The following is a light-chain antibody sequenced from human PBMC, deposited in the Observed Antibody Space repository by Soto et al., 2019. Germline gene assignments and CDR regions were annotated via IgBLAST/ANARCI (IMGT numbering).Light chain of an antibody. CDR1: QAIDTY. CDR2: GAS. J-gene: IGKJ4*01. CDR3: QKYDDDPPT. V-gene: IGKV1-27*01. Sequence: DIQMTQSPSSLSASVGDRVTITCRASQAIDTYLAWYQQEPGKVPKLLVYGASTLQSGVTSRLSGSGVGTAFTHTSSSLHPEDVGTYFCQKYDDDPPTFGCWIKVEIK.